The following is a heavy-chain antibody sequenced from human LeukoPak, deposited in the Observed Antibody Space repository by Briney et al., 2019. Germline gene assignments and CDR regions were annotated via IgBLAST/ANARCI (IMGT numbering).Heavy chain of an antibody. Sequence: SSQTLSLTCAVSGGSISSGGYCWSWIRQPPGKGLEWIVYIYHSGSTNYNPSLKSRVTISVDTSKNQFPLKLSSVTAADTAVYYCARDPGEMATIWEAAFDIWGQGTMVTVSS. J-gene: IGHJ3*02. V-gene: IGHV4-30-2*02. D-gene: IGHD5-24*01. CDR1: GGSISSGGYC. CDR2: IYHSGST. CDR3: ARDPGEMATIWEAAFDI.